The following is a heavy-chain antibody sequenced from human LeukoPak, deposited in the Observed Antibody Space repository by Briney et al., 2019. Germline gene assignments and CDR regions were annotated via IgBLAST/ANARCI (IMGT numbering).Heavy chain of an antibody. D-gene: IGHD1-26*01. CDR3: ARGLSGNYKFDY. Sequence: GGSLRLSCAASGLTFSSYWTHWVRHTPGKGLVWVSRINSDGRSTSYADSVKGRFTISRDNAKNTLYLQMNGLRAEDTAVYYCARGLSGNYKFDYWGQGTLVTVSS. V-gene: IGHV3-74*01. J-gene: IGHJ4*02. CDR2: INSDGRST. CDR1: GLTFSSYW.